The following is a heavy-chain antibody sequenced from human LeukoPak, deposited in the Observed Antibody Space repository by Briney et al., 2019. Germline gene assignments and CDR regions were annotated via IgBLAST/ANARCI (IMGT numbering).Heavy chain of an antibody. CDR2: INPRGGST. CDR1: GYTFTSYY. CDR3: ARSTIFGVVTQY. D-gene: IGHD3-3*01. V-gene: IGHV1-46*01. J-gene: IGHJ4*02. Sequence: GASVKVSCKAPGYTFTSYYMHWVRQAPGQGLEWMGTINPRGGSTSYALKFQGRVTMTRDMSTSTAYMELSRLRSDDTAVYYCARSTIFGVVTQYWGQGTLVTVSS.